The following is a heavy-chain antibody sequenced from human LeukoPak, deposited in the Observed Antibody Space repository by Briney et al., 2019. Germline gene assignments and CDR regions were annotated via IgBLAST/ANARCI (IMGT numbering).Heavy chain of an antibody. CDR2: ISASGGST. V-gene: IGHV3-23*01. J-gene: IGHJ4*02. CDR1: GFPFRSYA. CDR3: AKDVRVGEYYGSGSYFDY. Sequence: GGALRLSCAASGFPFRSYAMSWVRQPPGKGLEWVSIISASGGSTYYAHSVKGRFTISRDKSRNYLQMNSLRGDDTAIYYCAKDVRVGEYYGSGSYFDYWGQGTLVTVSS. D-gene: IGHD3-10*01.